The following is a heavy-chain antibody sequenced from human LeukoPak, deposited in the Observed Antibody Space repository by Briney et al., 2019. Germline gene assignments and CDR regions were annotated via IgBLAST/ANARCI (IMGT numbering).Heavy chain of an antibody. CDR2: IYYSGST. J-gene: IGHJ4*02. Sequence: SETLSLTCTVSGGSISSYYWSWIRQPPGKGLEWIGYIYYSGSTNYNPSLKSRVTISVDTSKNQFSLKLSSVTAADTAVYYCASNGGRYCSGGSCYDFDYWGQGTLVTVSS. D-gene: IGHD2-15*01. CDR1: GGSISSYY. CDR3: ASNGGRYCSGGSCYDFDY. V-gene: IGHV4-59*01.